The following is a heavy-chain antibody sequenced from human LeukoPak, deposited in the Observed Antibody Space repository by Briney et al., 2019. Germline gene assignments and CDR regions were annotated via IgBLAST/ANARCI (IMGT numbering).Heavy chain of an antibody. D-gene: IGHD2-15*01. CDR3: AKAYCSGGSCIDY. J-gene: IGHJ4*02. CDR1: GFTFSSYG. Sequence: GGSLRLSCAASGFTFSSYGMHWVRQAPGKGLEWVAVISYDGSNKYYADSVKGRFTISRDNSKNTLYLQMNSLRAEDTAMYYCAKAYCSGGSCIDYWGQGTLVTVSS. CDR2: ISYDGSNK. V-gene: IGHV3-30*18.